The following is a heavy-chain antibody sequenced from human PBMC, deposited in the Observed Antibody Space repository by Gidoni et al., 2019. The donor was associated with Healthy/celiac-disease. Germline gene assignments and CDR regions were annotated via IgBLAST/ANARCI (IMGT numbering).Heavy chain of an antibody. Sequence: QLLSLTCTVSGGSISSGGYYWSWIRQHPGKGLEWIGYIYYSGSTYYNPSLKSRVTISVDTSKNQFSLKLSSVTAADTAVYYCARSSRKYYYDSSGYNPYYFDYWGQGTLVTVSS. V-gene: IGHV4-31*03. CDR2: IYYSGST. J-gene: IGHJ4*02. CDR1: GGSISSGGYY. CDR3: ARSSRKYYYDSSGYNPYYFDY. D-gene: IGHD3-22*01.